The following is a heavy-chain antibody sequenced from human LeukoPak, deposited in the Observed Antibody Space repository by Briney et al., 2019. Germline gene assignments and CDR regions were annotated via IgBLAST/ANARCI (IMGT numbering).Heavy chain of an antibody. CDR3: AKDPSDYVWGSYRQAFDY. CDR1: GFTFSSYA. CDR2: ISGSGGST. D-gene: IGHD3-16*02. V-gene: IGHV3-23*01. J-gene: IGHJ4*02. Sequence: PGGSLRLSCAASGFTFSSYAMSWVRQAPGKGLEWVSAISGSGGSTYYADSVKGRFTISRDNSKNTLYLQMNSLRAEDTAVYYCAKDPSDYVWGSYRQAFDYWGQGTLVTVSS.